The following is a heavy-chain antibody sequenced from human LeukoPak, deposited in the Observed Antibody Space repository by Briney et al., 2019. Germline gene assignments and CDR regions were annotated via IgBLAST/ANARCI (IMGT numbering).Heavy chain of an antibody. Sequence: SETLSLTCAVYGGPFSGYYWSWIRQPPGKGLEWIGEINHSGSTNYNPSLKSRVTISVDTSKNQFSLKLSSVTAADTAVYYCARVILQRAFDIWGQGTMVTASS. D-gene: IGHD3-3*02. CDR3: ARVILQRAFDI. CDR2: INHSGST. CDR1: GGPFSGYY. V-gene: IGHV4-34*01. J-gene: IGHJ3*02.